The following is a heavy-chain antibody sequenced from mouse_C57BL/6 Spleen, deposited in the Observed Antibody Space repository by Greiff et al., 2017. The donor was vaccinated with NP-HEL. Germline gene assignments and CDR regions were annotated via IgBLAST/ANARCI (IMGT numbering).Heavy chain of an antibody. Sequence: EVQLVESGEGLVKPGGSLKLSCAASGFTFSSYAMSWVRQTPEKRLEWVAYISSGGDYIYYADTVKGRFTISRDNARNTLYLQMSSLKSEDTAMYYCTRRGTYYYGSSYGYAMDYWGQGTSVTVSS. J-gene: IGHJ4*01. D-gene: IGHD1-1*01. CDR1: GFTFSSYA. CDR2: ISSGGDYI. CDR3: TRRGTYYYGSSYGYAMDY. V-gene: IGHV5-9-1*02.